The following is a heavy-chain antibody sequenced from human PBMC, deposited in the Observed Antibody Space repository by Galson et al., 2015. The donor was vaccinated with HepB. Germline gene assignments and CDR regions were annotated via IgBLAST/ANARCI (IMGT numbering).Heavy chain of an antibody. CDR1: GYTFIDYA. V-gene: IGHV1-18*04. Sequence: SVKVSCKASGYTFIDYAMSWVRQAPGQGLEWMGWISGYNGNTKYAQTFQGRVTMTTDTSTGTVSMELMSLRSDDTAIYCCVRDTRLGGIRRGRYFDFWGQGTLVTVSS. CDR3: VRDTRLGGIRRGRYFDF. CDR2: ISGYNGNT. J-gene: IGHJ4*02. D-gene: IGHD3-9*01.